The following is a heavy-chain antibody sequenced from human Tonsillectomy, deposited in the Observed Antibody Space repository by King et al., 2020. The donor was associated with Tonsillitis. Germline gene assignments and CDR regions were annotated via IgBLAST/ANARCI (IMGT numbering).Heavy chain of an antibody. D-gene: IGHD3-3*01. Sequence: TLKESAPTLVKPTQTLTLTCTFSGFSLNSSEVGVGWIRQPPGKALEWLALIYWNDDKRYSPSLESRLTITKDTPKNQVGLTMTNMDPGDTATYYCAHRLYSHFWGDYYGVFDFWGPGTLVPVSS. CDR3: AHRLYSHFWGDYYGVFDF. CDR2: IYWNDDK. J-gene: IGHJ4*02. CDR1: GFSLNSSEVG. V-gene: IGHV2-5*01.